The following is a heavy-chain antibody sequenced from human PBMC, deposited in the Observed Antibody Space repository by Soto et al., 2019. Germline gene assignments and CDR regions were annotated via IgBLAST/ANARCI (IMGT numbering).Heavy chain of an antibody. CDR2: IFYSGTT. Sequence: QLQMQESGPGLVKPSETLSLTCSVSGGSISSSSYYWGWIRQPPGKGLEWVGNIFYSGTTYYNPSLKSRVTISVDTSKNRFSLRLSSVTAADTALYFCARLGGYKYGFYYWGQGTLVTVSS. V-gene: IGHV4-39*01. D-gene: IGHD5-18*01. CDR3: ARLGGYKYGFYY. J-gene: IGHJ4*02. CDR1: GGSISSSSYY.